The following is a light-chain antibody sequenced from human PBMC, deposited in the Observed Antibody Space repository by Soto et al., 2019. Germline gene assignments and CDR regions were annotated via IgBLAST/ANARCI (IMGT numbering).Light chain of an antibody. V-gene: IGLV2-14*01. Sequence: QSALTQPASVSGSPGQSITISCTGTSNDVGGYNYVSWYQQHPGKAPKLMIYDVSNRPSGVSNRFSGSKSGNTASLTISGLQAEDEADYYCSSYTSSSTLDSYVFGTGTKLTVL. J-gene: IGLJ1*01. CDR2: DVS. CDR1: SNDVGGYNY. CDR3: SSYTSSSTLDSYV.